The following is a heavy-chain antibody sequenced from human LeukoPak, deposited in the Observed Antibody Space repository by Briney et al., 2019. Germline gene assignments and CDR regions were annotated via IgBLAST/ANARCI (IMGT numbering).Heavy chain of an antibody. J-gene: IGHJ6*04. D-gene: IGHD2-21*01. Sequence: PGGSLRLSCVASGFNFSAFEMNWVRQAPRKGLEWGSYISAIGITINYADSVKGRFTISRDNAKESLFLQMSSLRVEDTAVFSCARGLIASVWGKGTTVAVSS. CDR2: ISAIGITI. V-gene: IGHV3-48*03. CDR1: GFNFSAFE. CDR3: ARGLIASV.